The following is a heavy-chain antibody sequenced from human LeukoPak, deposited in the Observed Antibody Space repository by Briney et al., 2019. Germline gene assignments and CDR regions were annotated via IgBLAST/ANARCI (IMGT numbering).Heavy chain of an antibody. Sequence: SETLSLTCTVSGYSISSGYYWGWIRQPPGKGLEWIGYIYHSGSTYYNPSLKSRVTISVDRSKNQFSLKLSSVTAADTAVYYCARGPNGLHFDYWGQGTLVTVSS. CDR1: GYSISSGYY. V-gene: IGHV4-38-2*02. J-gene: IGHJ4*02. CDR3: ARGPNGLHFDY. D-gene: IGHD2-8*01. CDR2: IYHSGST.